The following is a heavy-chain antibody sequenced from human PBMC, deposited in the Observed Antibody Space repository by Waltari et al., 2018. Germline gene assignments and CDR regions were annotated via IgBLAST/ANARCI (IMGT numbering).Heavy chain of an antibody. Sequence: QVQLQESGPGLVKPSETLSLTCAVSGYSISSGYYLGWIRQPPGKGLEWMGSIYHSGSHYYTPSLKSRVTISVDTSKNHFSLKLSSVTAADTAVYYCASGGTSWNWVDPWGQGTLVTVSS. D-gene: IGHD2-2*01. CDR1: GYSISSGYY. J-gene: IGHJ5*02. CDR3: ASGGTSWNWVDP. CDR2: IYHSGSH. V-gene: IGHV4-38-2*01.